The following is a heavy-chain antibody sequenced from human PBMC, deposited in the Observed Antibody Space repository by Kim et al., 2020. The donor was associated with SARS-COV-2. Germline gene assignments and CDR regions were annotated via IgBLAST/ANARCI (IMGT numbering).Heavy chain of an antibody. V-gene: IGHV4-31*03. J-gene: IGHJ6*02. CDR3: AREEAAGGRYYYYGMDV. Sequence: SETLSLTCTVSGGSISSGGYYWSWIRQHPGKGLEWIGYIYYSGSTYYNPSLKSRVTISVDTSKNQFSLKLSSVTAADTAVYYCAREEAAGGRYYYYGMDVWGQGTTVTVSS. D-gene: IGHD6-13*01. CDR1: GGSISSGGYY. CDR2: IYYSGST.